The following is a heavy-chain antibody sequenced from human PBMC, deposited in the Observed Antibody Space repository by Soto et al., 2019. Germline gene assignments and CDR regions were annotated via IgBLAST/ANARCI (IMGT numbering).Heavy chain of an antibody. D-gene: IGHD6-13*01. Sequence: QVQLVQSGAEVTKPGSSVKVSCKASGGTFSSYAISWVRPAPGQGLEWMGGIIPIFGTANYAQKFQGRVTITADESTSTAYMELSSLRSEDTAVYYCARAISSSWVRGGWWFDPWGQGPLVTVSS. J-gene: IGHJ5*02. CDR3: ARAISSSWVRGGWWFDP. CDR1: GGTFSSYA. CDR2: IIPIFGTA. V-gene: IGHV1-69*01.